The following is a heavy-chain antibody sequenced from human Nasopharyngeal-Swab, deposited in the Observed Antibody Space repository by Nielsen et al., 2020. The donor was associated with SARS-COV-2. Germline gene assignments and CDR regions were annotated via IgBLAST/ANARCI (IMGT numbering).Heavy chain of an antibody. V-gene: IGHV3-74*01. CDR3: LRGMAGYGWFDP. Sequence: GVLKISCAASGFSISGYWMHWVRQAPGKGLVWVSRISSDGGANYADSATGRFTISRDNAKNTVYLQMNSLRDEDTAVYYCLRGMAGYGWFDPWGQGILVTVSS. J-gene: IGHJ5*02. D-gene: IGHD2-2*03. CDR1: GFSISGYW. CDR2: ISSDGGA.